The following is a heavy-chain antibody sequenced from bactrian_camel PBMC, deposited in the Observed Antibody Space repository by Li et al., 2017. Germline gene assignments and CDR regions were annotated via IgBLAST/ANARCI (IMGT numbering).Heavy chain of an antibody. V-gene: IGHV3S54*01. CDR2: LYTGGGGT. J-gene: IGHJ6*01. CDR1: GNNIRTYF. Sequence: HVQLVESGGGSAQIGGSLRLSCVASGNNIRTYFVGWFRQAPGKEREGVAALYTGGGGTYVADSVKGRFIISQDNAANTLYLQMNDLKPEDTAMYYCALTIATQSLCTLREATFFAYWGQGTQVTVS. CDR3: ALTIATQSLCTLREATFFAY. D-gene: IGHD4*01.